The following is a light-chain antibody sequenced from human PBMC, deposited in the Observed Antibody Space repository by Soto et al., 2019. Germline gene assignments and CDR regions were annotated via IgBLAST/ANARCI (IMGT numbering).Light chain of an antibody. CDR1: QSVLYSSNNKNY. Sequence: DIVMTQSPDSLAVSLGERATINCKSSQSVLYSSNNKNYLAWYQQKPGQPPKLLIYWASTRASGVPDRFSGSGSGTDFTLTINSLQAEDVAVYYCQQYYSTPRTFGQGTKLEIK. J-gene: IGKJ2*01. CDR3: QQYYSTPRT. V-gene: IGKV4-1*01. CDR2: WAS.